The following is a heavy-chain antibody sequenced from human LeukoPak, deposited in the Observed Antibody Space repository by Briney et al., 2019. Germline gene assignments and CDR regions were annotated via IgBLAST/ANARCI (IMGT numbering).Heavy chain of an antibody. Sequence: ASVKVSCKASGYTFTGYYMHWVRQAPGQGLEWMGWINPNSGGTNYAQKFQGRVTMTRDTSISTAYMELSRLRSDDTAVYYCARDRKYYYDSSGYPDYWGQGTLVTVSA. CDR1: GYTFTGYY. J-gene: IGHJ4*02. D-gene: IGHD3-22*01. CDR3: ARDRKYYYDSSGYPDY. V-gene: IGHV1-2*02. CDR2: INPNSGGT.